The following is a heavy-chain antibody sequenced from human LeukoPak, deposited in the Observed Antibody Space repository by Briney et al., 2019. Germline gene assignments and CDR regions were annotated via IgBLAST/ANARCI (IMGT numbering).Heavy chain of an antibody. CDR1: GGSISSSNW. CDR2: IYHNGST. J-gene: IGHJ3*02. Sequence: PSGTLSLTCAVSGGSISSSNWWTWVRQPPGKGLEWIGEIYHNGSTNYNPSLKSRVTISVDTSKNQFSLKLSSVTAADTAVYFCARGPYSYDSSGAFDIWGQGTMVTVSS. D-gene: IGHD3-22*01. CDR3: ARGPYSYDSSGAFDI. V-gene: IGHV4-4*02.